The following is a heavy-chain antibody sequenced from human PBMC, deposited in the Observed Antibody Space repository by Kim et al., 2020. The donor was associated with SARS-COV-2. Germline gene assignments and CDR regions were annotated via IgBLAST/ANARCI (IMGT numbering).Heavy chain of an antibody. CDR1: GGSISSYY. V-gene: IGHV4-59*01. Sequence: SETLSLTCTVSGGSISSYYWSWIRQPPGKGLEWIGYIYYSGSTNYNPSLKSRVTISVDTSKNQFSLKLSSVTAADTAVYYCARDAPGDYVWGSYRSHYYGMDVWGQGTTVTVSS. CDR2: IYYSGST. J-gene: IGHJ6*02. CDR3: ARDAPGDYVWGSYRSHYYGMDV. D-gene: IGHD3-16*02.